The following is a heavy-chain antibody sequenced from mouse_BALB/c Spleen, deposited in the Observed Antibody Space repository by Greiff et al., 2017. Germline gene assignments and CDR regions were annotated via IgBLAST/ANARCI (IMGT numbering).Heavy chain of an antibody. CDR3: ARRGYGSNYYAMDY. CDR2: IWSSGST. J-gene: IGHJ4*01. Sequence: QVQLQQSGPGLVQPSQSLSITCTVSGFSLTSYGVHWVRQSPGKGLEWLGVIWSSGSTDYNAAFISRLSISKDNSKSQVFFKMNSLQANDTAIYYCARRGYGSNYYAMDYWGQGTSVTVSS. V-gene: IGHV2-2*02. CDR1: GFSLTSYG. D-gene: IGHD1-1*01.